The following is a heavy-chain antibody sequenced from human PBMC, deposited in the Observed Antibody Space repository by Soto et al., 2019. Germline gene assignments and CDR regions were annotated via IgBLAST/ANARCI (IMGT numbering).Heavy chain of an antibody. V-gene: IGHV4-30-4*01. D-gene: IGHD5-12*01. CDR1: GGSINSGDYH. CDR3: AREGGYDSPHGC. J-gene: IGHJ4*02. CDR2: SYNSGST. Sequence: TSETLSLTCTVSGGSINSGDYHWSWIRQPPGKGLEWIGYSYNSGSTYYNPSLKSRVTISVDASKNQFSLKLSSVTAADTAVYYCAREGGYDSPHGCWGQGTLVTAPQ.